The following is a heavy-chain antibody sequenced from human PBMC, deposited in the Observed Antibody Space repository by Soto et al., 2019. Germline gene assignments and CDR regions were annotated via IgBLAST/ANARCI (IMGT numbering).Heavy chain of an antibody. V-gene: IGHV4-39*01. CDR3: ARYPSSRPHFDY. D-gene: IGHD6-6*01. Sequence: QLQLQESGPGLVKPSETLSLTCTVSGGSISSSSYYWGWIRQPPGKGLEWIGSIYYSGSTYYNPSLTSRVTMSVDTSKNRFSLKLSSVTAADTAVYYCARYPSSRPHFDYWGQGTLVTVSS. J-gene: IGHJ4*02. CDR2: IYYSGST. CDR1: GGSISSSSYY.